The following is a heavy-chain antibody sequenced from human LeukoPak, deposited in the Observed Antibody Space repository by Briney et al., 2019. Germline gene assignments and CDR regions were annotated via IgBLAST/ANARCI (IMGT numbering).Heavy chain of an antibody. CDR3: GTTVTTGRRY. CDR2: IKQDGSEK. CDR1: GFTFSSYW. Sequence: PGGSLRLSCAASGFTFSSYWMSWVRQAPGKGLEWVANIKQDGSEKYYMDSVKGRFTISRDNAKNSLYLQMNSLRAEDTAVYYCGTTVTTGRRYCGQGTLVTVSS. J-gene: IGHJ4*02. D-gene: IGHD4-17*01. V-gene: IGHV3-7*01.